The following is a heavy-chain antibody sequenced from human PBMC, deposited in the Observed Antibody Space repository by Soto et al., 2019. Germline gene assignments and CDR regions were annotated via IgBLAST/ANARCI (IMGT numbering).Heavy chain of an antibody. CDR3: AKDPTGAGWYFDL. CDR1: RFTFSKYD. Sequence: EVQLLESGGGLVQPGGSLGLSCEASRFTFSKYDMNWVRQAPGKGLEWVSSINNSGGNTYYADSVKGRFTISRDNSKNTLYLQMNSLRAEDTAIYYCAKDPTGAGWYFDLWGRGTLVTVSS. CDR2: INNSGGNT. V-gene: IGHV3-23*01. J-gene: IGHJ2*01. D-gene: IGHD3-10*01.